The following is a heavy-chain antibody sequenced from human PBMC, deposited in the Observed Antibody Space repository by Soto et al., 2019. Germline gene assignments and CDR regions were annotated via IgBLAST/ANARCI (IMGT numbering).Heavy chain of an antibody. CDR2: INAGNGNT. D-gene: IGHD3-22*01. CDR3: ARGSGYYYWDDY. CDR1: GYTFTSYA. J-gene: IGHJ4*02. V-gene: IGHV1-3*05. Sequence: QVQLVQSGAEEKKPGASVKVSCKASGYTFTSYAMHWVRQAPGQRLEWMGWINAGNGNTKYSQKFQGRVTITRDTSASTAYMELSSLRSEDTAMYYCARGSGYYYWDDYWGQGTLVTVSS.